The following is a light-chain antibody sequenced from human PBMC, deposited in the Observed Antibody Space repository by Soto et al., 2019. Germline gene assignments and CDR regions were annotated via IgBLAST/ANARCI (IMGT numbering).Light chain of an antibody. CDR3: QQYNNWPPRT. CDR1: QSVSSN. J-gene: IGKJ1*01. CDR2: GAS. Sequence: EIVMTQSPATLSVSPGERATLSCRASQSVSSNLAWYQQKPGQAPRLLIYGASTRATGIPARFSVSGSGTEFTPTISSLQSEDFAVYYCQQYNNWPPRTFGQGTKVEIK. V-gene: IGKV3-15*01.